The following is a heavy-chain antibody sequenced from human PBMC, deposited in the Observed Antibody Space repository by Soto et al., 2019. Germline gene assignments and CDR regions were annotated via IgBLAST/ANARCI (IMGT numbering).Heavy chain of an antibody. V-gene: IGHV4-34*01. CDR3: ARARIRSYYGSGSYYNTNFDY. J-gene: IGHJ4*02. D-gene: IGHD3-10*01. CDR1: GGSFSGYN. Sequence: PSETLCLTCAVYGGSFSGYNWSWIRQPPGKGLEGIGENNHSRSSNYNPSLKSRVTISVDTSKNQFSLKLSSVAAADTAVYYCARARIRSYYGSGSYYNTNFDYWGQGTLVT. CDR2: NNHSRSS.